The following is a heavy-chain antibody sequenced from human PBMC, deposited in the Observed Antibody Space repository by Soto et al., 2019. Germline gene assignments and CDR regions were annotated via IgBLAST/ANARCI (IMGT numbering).Heavy chain of an antibody. V-gene: IGHV5-10-1*01. Sequence: ESLKISCKGSGYSFAGYWITWVRQKPGKGLEWMGRIDPSDSQTYYSPSFRGHVTISVTKSITTVFLQWSSLRASDTAMYYCARQIYDSDTGPNFQYYFDSWGQGTPVTVSS. CDR1: GYSFAGYW. D-gene: IGHD3-22*01. CDR3: ARQIYDSDTGPNFQYYFDS. CDR2: IDPSDSQT. J-gene: IGHJ4*02.